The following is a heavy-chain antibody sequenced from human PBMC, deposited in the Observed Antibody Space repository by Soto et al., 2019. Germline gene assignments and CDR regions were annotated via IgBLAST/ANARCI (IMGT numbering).Heavy chain of an antibody. V-gene: IGHV1-69*13. CDR1: GGTFSSYA. Sequence: GASVKVSCKASGGTFSSYAISWVRQAPGQGLEWMGGIIPIFGTANYAQKFQGRVTITADESTSTAYMELSSLRSEDTAVYYCARAPPTTVTTTTMDVWGQGTVVTVSS. D-gene: IGHD4-17*01. J-gene: IGHJ4*02. CDR2: IIPIFGTA. CDR3: ARAPPTTVTTTTMDV.